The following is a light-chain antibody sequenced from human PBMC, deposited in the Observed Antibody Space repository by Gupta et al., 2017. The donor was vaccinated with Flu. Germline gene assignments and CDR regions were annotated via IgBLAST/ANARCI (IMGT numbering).Light chain of an antibody. CDR3: CSDTADNTVV. CDR2: EVS. V-gene: IGLV2-23*02. CDR1: NSDVGNCNL. Sequence: ITNSCTGTNSDVGNCNLVYWHQQHAAKAPKLIIYEVSKWASDIPTHFSGSKSGSTASLTISGRQVEDEADYYCCSDTADNTVVFGGGTSLTVL. J-gene: IGLJ2*01.